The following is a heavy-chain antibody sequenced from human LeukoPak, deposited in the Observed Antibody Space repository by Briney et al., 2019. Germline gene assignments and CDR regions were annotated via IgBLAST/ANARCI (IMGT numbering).Heavy chain of an antibody. V-gene: IGHV3-21*01. Sequence: GGSLRLSCAASGFTFSSYSMNWVRQAPGKGLEWVSSISISSSYIYYADSLKSRFTISRDNAKNSLYLQMNNLRAEDTAVYYWARAANSLRHWFAPWGKGPLLTVSS. CDR1: GFTFSSYS. CDR2: ISISSSYI. CDR3: ARAANSLRHWFAP. D-gene: IGHD2/OR15-2a*01. J-gene: IGHJ5*02.